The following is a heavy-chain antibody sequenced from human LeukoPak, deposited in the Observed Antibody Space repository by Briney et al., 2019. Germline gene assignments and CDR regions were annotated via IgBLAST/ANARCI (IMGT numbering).Heavy chain of an antibody. CDR1: GFTFSSHG. CDR3: AKDQQQLAYPFDY. Sequence: PGRSLRLSCAASGFTFSSHGMHWVRQAPGKGLEWVAVISYDENNKYYADSVKGRFTISRDNSKNTLYLQMNSLRAEDTAVYYCAKDQQQLAYPFDYWGQGTLVTVSS. V-gene: IGHV3-30*18. CDR2: ISYDENNK. D-gene: IGHD1-1*01. J-gene: IGHJ4*02.